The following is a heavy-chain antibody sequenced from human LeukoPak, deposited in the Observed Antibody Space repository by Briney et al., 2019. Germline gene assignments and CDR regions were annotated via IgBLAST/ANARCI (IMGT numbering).Heavy chain of an antibody. CDR1: GYSSTSHW. CDR2: LYPGESDL. V-gene: IGHV5-51*01. D-gene: IGHD1-26*01. J-gene: IGHJ4*02. CDR3: ARRVNTGNYYYFDY. Sequence: GESLKISCKGSGYSSTSHWIGWVRQMPGKGLVWIGILYPGESDLRYNPSFEGQVTISADTSISTAYLLWSSLKASDTAMYYCARRVNTGNYYYFDYWGQGTLVTVSS.